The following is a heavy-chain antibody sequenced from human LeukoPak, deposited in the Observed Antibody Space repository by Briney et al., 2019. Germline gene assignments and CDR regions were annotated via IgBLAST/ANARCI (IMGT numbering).Heavy chain of an antibody. CDR2: ISYDGSKK. J-gene: IGHJ4*02. D-gene: IGHD1-26*01. V-gene: IGHV3-30*18. Sequence: PGRSLRLSCAASGFTFSSYGMHWVRQAPGKGPEWVAVISYDGSKKFYGDSVKGRFTISRDSSKNTLDLQMNSLRAEDTALYYCAKEYGGTTWFDYWGRGTLVTVSS. CDR3: AKEYGGTTWFDY. CDR1: GFTFSSYG.